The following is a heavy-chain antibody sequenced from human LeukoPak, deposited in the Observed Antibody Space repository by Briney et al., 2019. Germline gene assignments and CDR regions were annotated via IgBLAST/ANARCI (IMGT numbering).Heavy chain of an antibody. V-gene: IGHV1-2*02. CDR3: ATLRRYYFDY. J-gene: IGHJ4*02. CDR1: GYTFTGYY. D-gene: IGHD4-17*01. CDR2: INPNSGGT. Sequence: VKVSCKASGYTFTGYYMHWVRQAPGQGLEWMGWINPNSGGTNYAQKFQGRVTITADKSTSTAYMELSSLRSEDTAVYYCATLRRYYFDYWGQGTLVTVSS.